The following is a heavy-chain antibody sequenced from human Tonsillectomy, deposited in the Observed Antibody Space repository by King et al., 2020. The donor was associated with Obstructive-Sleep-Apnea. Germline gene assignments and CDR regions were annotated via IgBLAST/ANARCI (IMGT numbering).Heavy chain of an antibody. CDR3: AKDGEILWFGELYMRYYFDY. CDR1: GFTFSSYA. V-gene: IGHV3-23*04. Sequence: VQLVQSGGGLAQPGGSLRLSCAASGFTFSSYAMSWVRQAPGKGLEWVSTISGSGGSTYYADSVKGRFTISRDNSKNTLYLQMNSLRAEDTAVYYCAKDGEILWFGELYMRYYFDYWGQGTLVTVSS. CDR2: ISGSGGST. D-gene: IGHD3-10*01. J-gene: IGHJ4*02.